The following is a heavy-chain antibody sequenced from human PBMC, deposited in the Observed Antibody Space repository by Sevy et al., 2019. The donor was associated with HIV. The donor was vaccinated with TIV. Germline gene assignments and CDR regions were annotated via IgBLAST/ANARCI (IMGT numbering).Heavy chain of an antibody. CDR3: SREDYYFIMDV. CDR1: GFSFSSYA. Sequence: GGSLRLSCAASGFSFSSYAMHWVRQAPGKGLEWVAEISYDGSNKYYADSVKGRFTISRDNSKNTLYLQMNSLRAEDTAVSFCSREDYYFIMDVWGQGTTVTVSS. V-gene: IGHV3-30*04. CDR2: ISYDGSNK. J-gene: IGHJ6*02.